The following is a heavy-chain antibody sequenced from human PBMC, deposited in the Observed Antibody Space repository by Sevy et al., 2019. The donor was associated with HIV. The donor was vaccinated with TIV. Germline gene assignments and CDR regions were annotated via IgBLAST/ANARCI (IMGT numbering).Heavy chain of an antibody. V-gene: IGHV4-39*01. CDR3: ARYYYDSSGYYIEGYFQH. Sequence: SETLSLTCTVSGGSISSSSYYWSWIRQPPGKGLEWIGSIYYSGSTYYNPSLKSRVTISVDTSKNQFSLKLSSVTAADTAVYYCARYYYDSSGYYIEGYFQHWGQGTLVTVSS. CDR1: GGSISSSSYY. D-gene: IGHD3-22*01. J-gene: IGHJ1*01. CDR2: IYYSGST.